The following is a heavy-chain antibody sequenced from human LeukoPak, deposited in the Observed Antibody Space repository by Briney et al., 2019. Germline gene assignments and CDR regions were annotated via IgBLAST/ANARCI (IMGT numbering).Heavy chain of an antibody. J-gene: IGHJ6*02. D-gene: IGHD1-1*01. CDR2: INPNGGGT. Sequence: ASVKVSCKASGYTFSDYYIHWVRQAPGQGVEWMGWINPNGGGTYYAQKFRGRVTMTRDTSISTAYMELSRLRSDDTAVFYCARDLMSGGYGLGVWGQGTTVTVSS. CDR1: GYTFSDYY. CDR3: ARDLMSGGYGLGV. V-gene: IGHV1-2*02.